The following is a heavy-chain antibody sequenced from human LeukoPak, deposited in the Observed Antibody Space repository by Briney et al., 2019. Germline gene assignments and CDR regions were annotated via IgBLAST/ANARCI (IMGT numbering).Heavy chain of an antibody. CDR2: ISSSGSTI. CDR1: GFTFSSYE. CDR3: ARAFQELPQLYYYYYMDV. D-gene: IGHD6-13*01. V-gene: IGHV3-48*03. Sequence: GGSLRLSCAASGFTFSSYEMNWVRQAPGKGLEWVSYISSSGSTIYYADSVKGRFTISRDNAKNSLYLQMNSLRAEDTAVYYCARAFQELPQLYYYYYMDVWGKGTTVTVSS. J-gene: IGHJ6*03.